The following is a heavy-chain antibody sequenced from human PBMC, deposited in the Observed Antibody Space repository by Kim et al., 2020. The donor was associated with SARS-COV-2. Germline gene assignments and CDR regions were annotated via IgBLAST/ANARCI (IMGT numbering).Heavy chain of an antibody. CDR3: ARSERENQGWVEPLDY. CDR1: GFTFKSRA. V-gene: IGHV3-23*01. J-gene: IGHJ4*01. Sequence: GGSLRLSCVASGFTFKSRALSWVRQAPGKGLEWVASVIGSGDSSYYADSVRGRFTISRDNARDTLYLQMNSLRADDTALYYCARSERENQGWVEPLDYWG. D-gene: IGHD1-26*01. CDR2: VIGSGDSS.